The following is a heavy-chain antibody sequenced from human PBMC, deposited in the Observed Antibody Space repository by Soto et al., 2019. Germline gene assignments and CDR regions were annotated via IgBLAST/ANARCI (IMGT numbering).Heavy chain of an antibody. Sequence: ASVKVSCKASGGTFSSYAISWVRQAPGQGLEWMGGIIPIFGTANYAQKFQGRVTITADESTSTAYMELSSLRSEDTAVCYCAGFNPGYCSGGSCYRYYYYGMDVWGQGTTVTVS. D-gene: IGHD2-15*01. V-gene: IGHV1-69*13. CDR3: AGFNPGYCSGGSCYRYYYYGMDV. CDR2: IIPIFGTA. J-gene: IGHJ6*02. CDR1: GGTFSSYA.